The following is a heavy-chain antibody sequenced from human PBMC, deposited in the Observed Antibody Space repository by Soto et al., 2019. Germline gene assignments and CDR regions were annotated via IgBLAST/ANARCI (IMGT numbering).Heavy chain of an antibody. CDR1: GGSISSYY. V-gene: IGHV4-4*07. CDR2: IYTSGST. J-gene: IGHJ6*02. CDR3: ARENSSGLYYYYYGMDV. Sequence: QVQLQESGPGLVKPSETLSLTCTVSGGSISSYYWSWIRQPAGKGLEWIGRIYTSGSTNYNPSLKSRVTMSVDTSKNQFSLKLSSVTAADTAVYYCARENSSGLYYYYYGMDVWGQGTTVTVSS. D-gene: IGHD6-19*01.